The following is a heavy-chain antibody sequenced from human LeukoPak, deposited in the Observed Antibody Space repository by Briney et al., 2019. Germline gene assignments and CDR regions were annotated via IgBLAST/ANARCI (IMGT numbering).Heavy chain of an antibody. CDR2: MSAYNGNT. Sequence: ASVKVSFKASGYTGTSCGISWVRRAPGQGLEWRGWMSAYNGNTNYAQKRQGRVTMTTDTSTSPAYMELRSLSSDDTAVYYCARDPQQSLYYYYYMHVWGKGTTLTVSS. V-gene: IGHV1-18*01. J-gene: IGHJ6*03. CDR3: ARDPQQSLYYYYYMHV. CDR1: GYTGTSCG. D-gene: IGHD6-19*01.